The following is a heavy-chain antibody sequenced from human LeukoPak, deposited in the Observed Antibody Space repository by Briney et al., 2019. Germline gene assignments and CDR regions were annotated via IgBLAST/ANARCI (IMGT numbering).Heavy chain of an antibody. CDR3: ASPIDCSSTSCYDGPALGYYGMDV. D-gene: IGHD2-2*01. J-gene: IGHJ6*02. V-gene: IGHV1-8*01. CDR2: MNPNSGNT. Sequence: ASVKVSCKASGYTFTSYDINWVRQAPGQGLEWMGWMNPNSGNTGYAQKFQGRVTMTRNTSISTAYMELSSLRSEDTAVYYCASPIDCSSTSCYDGPALGYYGMDVWGQGTTVTVSS. CDR1: GYTFTSYD.